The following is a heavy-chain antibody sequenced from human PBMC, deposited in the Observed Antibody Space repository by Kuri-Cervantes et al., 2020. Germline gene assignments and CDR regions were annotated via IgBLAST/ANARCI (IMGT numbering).Heavy chain of an antibody. Sequence: SETLSLTCTVSGGSISSNSHYWGWIRQPPGKGLEWIGYIYYSGSTYYNPSLKSRVTISVDTSKNQFSLKLSSVTAADTAVYYCARDRYYYDSSGYYFANYYYYYGMDVWGQGTTVTVSS. CDR2: IYYSGST. D-gene: IGHD3-22*01. CDR3: ARDRYYYDSSGYYFANYYYYYGMDV. V-gene: IGHV4-31*03. J-gene: IGHJ6*02. CDR1: GGSISSNSHY.